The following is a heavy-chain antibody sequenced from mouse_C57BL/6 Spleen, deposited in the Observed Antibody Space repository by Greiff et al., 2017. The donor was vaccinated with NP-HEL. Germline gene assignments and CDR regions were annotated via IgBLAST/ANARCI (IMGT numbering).Heavy chain of an antibody. CDR3: ARSDYGSSRYAMDY. CDR1: GYTFTSYW. Sequence: VQLQESGAELVKPGASVKLSCKASGYTFTSYWMHWVKQRPGRGLEWIGRIDPNSGGTKYNEKFKSKATLTVDKPSSTAYMQLSSLTSEDSAVYYCARSDYGSSRYAMDYWGQGTSVTVSS. D-gene: IGHD1-1*01. J-gene: IGHJ4*01. CDR2: IDPNSGGT. V-gene: IGHV1-72*01.